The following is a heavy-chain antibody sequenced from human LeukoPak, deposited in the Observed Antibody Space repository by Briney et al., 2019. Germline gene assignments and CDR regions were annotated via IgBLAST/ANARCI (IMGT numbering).Heavy chain of an antibody. CDR1: GFTFSSYA. D-gene: IGHD3-10*02. Sequence: GGSLRLSCAASGFTFSSYAMSWVRQAPGKGLEWVSGFSGSGGSTYYADSLKGRFTISRDNSKSTLYLQMNSLRAEDTAVYCCAELGITMIGGVWGKGTTVTISS. J-gene: IGHJ6*04. CDR2: FSGSGGST. V-gene: IGHV3-23*01. CDR3: AELGITMIGGV.